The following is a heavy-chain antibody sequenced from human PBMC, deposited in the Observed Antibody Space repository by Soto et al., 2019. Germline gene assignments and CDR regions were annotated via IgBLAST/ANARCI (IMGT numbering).Heavy chain of an antibody. V-gene: IGHV3-30*18. D-gene: IGHD3-10*01. J-gene: IGHJ6*03. CDR1: GFTFSSYG. CDR3: AKLYGSGSTYYYYYMDV. CDR2: ISYDGSNK. Sequence: GGSLKLSCAASGFTFSSYGMHWVRQAPGKGLEWVAVISYDGSNKYYADSVKGRFTISRDNSKNTLYLQMNSLRAEDTAVYYCAKLYGSGSTYYYYYMDVWGKGTTVTVSS.